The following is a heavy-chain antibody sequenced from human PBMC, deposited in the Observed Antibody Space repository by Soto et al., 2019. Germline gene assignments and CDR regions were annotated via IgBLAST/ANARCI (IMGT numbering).Heavy chain of an antibody. CDR3: ARFKERFLEWDYGMDV. J-gene: IGHJ6*02. V-gene: IGHV5-51*01. D-gene: IGHD3-3*01. CDR1: GYSFTSYW. Sequence: PGESLKISCKGSGYSFTSYWIGWVRQMPGKGLEWMGIIYPGDSDTRYSPSFQGQVTISADKSISTAYLQWSSLKASDTAMYYCARFKERFLEWDYGMDVWGQGTTVTVSS. CDR2: IYPGDSDT.